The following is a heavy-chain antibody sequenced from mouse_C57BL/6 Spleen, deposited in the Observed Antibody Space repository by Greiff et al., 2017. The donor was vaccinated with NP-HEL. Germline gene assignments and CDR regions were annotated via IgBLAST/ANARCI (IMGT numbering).Heavy chain of an antibody. CDR1: GFTFSSYA. Sequence: DVQLVESGGGLVKPGGSLKLSCAASGFTFSSYAMSWVRQTPEKRLEWVATISDGGSYTYYPDNVKGRFTISRDNAKNNLYLQMSHLKSEDTAMYDCARDDGSYYYAMDYWGQGTSVTVSS. V-gene: IGHV5-4*01. CDR3: ARDDGSYYYAMDY. D-gene: IGHD2-3*01. CDR2: ISDGGSYT. J-gene: IGHJ4*01.